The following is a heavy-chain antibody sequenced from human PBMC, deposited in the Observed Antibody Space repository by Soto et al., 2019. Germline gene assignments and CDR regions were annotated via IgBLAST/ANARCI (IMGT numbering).Heavy chain of an antibody. Sequence: QMQLVQSGPEVKKPGTSVKVSCKASGFTFTSSAVQWVRQARGQRREWIGWIVVGSGNTNYAQKFQERVTITRDMSTSTAYMELSSLRSEDTAVYYCAAAPIMITFGGVIVDAFDIWGQGTMVTVSS. CDR1: GFTFTSSA. CDR3: AAAPIMITFGGVIVDAFDI. V-gene: IGHV1-58*01. CDR2: IVVGSGNT. J-gene: IGHJ3*02. D-gene: IGHD3-16*02.